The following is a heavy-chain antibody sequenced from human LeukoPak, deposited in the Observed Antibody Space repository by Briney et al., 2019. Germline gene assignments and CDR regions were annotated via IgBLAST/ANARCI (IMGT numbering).Heavy chain of an antibody. CDR2: LKQDGSEK. CDR3: ARDDGFYSASGIYQNYFDH. J-gene: IGHJ4*02. CDR1: GFTFSAYW. V-gene: IGHV3-7*01. Sequence: PGGSLGLSCAASGFTFSAYWMSWVRQAPGEGLEWVANLKQDGSEKYYVDSVKGRFTISRDNAKNSLYLQMNSLRGEDTAVYYCARDDGFYSASGIYQNYFDHWGQGILVTVSP. D-gene: IGHD3-10*01.